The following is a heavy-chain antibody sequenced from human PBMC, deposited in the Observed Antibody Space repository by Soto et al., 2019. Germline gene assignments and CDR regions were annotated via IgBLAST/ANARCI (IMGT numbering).Heavy chain of an antibody. D-gene: IGHD2-15*01. J-gene: IGHJ4*02. Sequence: GGSLRLSCAASGFTFSSYAMSWVRQAPGKGLEWVSAISGSGGSTYYADSVKGRFTISRDNSKNTLYLQMNSLRAEDTAVYYCAKDLEVGTGGRDYFDYWGQGTLVTVSS. CDR3: AKDLEVGTGGRDYFDY. V-gene: IGHV3-23*01. CDR1: GFTFSSYA. CDR2: ISGSGGST.